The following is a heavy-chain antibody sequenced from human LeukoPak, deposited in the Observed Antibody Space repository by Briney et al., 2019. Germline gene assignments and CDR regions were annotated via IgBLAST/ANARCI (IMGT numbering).Heavy chain of an antibody. Sequence: SETLSLTCTVSGGSTSSYYWSWIRQPPGKGLEWIEYIYTGGSNNYNPPLKSRVTISVVTFKSEYSLKLSSVTAADTAVYDCARTGSYCSSTSCYYFDAFDIWGQGTMVTVSS. J-gene: IGHJ3*02. CDR1: GGSTSSYY. D-gene: IGHD2-2*01. V-gene: IGHV4-4*09. CDR2: IYTGGSN. CDR3: ARTGSYCSSTSCYYFDAFDI.